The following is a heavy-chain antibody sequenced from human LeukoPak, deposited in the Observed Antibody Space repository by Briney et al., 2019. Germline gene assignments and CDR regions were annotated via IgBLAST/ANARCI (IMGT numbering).Heavy chain of an antibody. V-gene: IGHV1-3*01. CDR2: INAGNGNT. D-gene: IGHD3-22*01. CDR1: GYTFTSYA. Sequence: ASVKVSCKASGYTFTSYAMHWVRQAPGQRLEWMGWINAGNGNTKYSQKFQGRVTITRDTSASTAYMELSSLRSEDTAVYYCARGQFDSSGYSWFDPWGQGTLVTVSS. J-gene: IGHJ5*02. CDR3: ARGQFDSSGYSWFDP.